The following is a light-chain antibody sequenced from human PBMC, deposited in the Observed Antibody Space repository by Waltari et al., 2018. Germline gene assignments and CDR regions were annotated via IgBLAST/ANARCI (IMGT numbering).Light chain of an antibody. CDR3: QQTYSSPIT. CDR2: AAS. Sequence: DIQMTQSPSSLSASVGDRVTITCRASQNIDTYLNWYQQKPGRAPKVLIYAASTLRGGVPARFSGSGSGTDFSLTISRLQPEDFATYSCQQTYSSPITFGQGTRLDI. V-gene: IGKV1-39*01. J-gene: IGKJ5*01. CDR1: QNIDTY.